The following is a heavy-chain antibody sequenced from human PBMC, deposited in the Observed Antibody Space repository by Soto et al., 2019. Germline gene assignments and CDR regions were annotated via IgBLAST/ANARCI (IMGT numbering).Heavy chain of an antibody. CDR1: GGSFSGYS. CDR2: INDSGST. D-gene: IGHD2-2*01. CDR3: ARLGGYCSSTSCYGYYGMDV. Sequence: SETLSLTCAVYGGSFSGYSWSWIRQPPGKGLEWIGKINDSGSTNYNPSLKSRVTISVDTSKNQFSLKVSSVTAADTAVYYCARLGGYCSSTSCYGYYGMDVWGQGTTVTVSS. J-gene: IGHJ6*02. V-gene: IGHV4-34*01.